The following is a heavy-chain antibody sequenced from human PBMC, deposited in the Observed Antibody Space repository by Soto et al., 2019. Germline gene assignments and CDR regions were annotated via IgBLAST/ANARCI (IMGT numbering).Heavy chain of an antibody. CDR2: ISGFNGNT. J-gene: IGHJ4*02. CDR1: GYTFNFYG. Sequence: ASVKVSCKASGYTFNFYGITWVRQAPGQGLEWMGWISGFNGNTNYAADLQGRVTMTTDTSTSTAYMELKGLRSDDTAVYYCARIGVSSGHESPDFDSWGQGTLVTVSS. D-gene: IGHD3-16*01. CDR3: ARIGVSSGHESPDFDS. V-gene: IGHV1-18*01.